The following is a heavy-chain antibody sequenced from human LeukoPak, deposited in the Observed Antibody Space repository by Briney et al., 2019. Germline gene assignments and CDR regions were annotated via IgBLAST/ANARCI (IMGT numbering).Heavy chain of an antibody. CDR1: GYIFTSYS. J-gene: IGHJ3*02. V-gene: IGHV1-18*01. CDR2: ISAYNGDT. Sequence: GASVKVSCKASGYIFTSYSMSWVRQAPGQGLEWMGWISAYNGDTNYVQKFQGRVTMTTDTSTSTAYMELKSLRSDDTAVYYCAREEGAPIAAANIWGLGTKVTVSS. D-gene: IGHD6-13*01. CDR3: AREEGAPIAAANI.